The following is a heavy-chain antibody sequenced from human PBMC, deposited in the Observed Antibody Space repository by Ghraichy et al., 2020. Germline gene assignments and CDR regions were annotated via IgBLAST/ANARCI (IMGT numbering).Heavy chain of an antibody. Sequence: SETLSLTCTVSGGSISSGGYYWSWIRQHPGKGLEWIGYIYYSGSTYYNPSLKSRVTISVDTSKNQFSLKLSSVTAADTAVYYCARNGFYYYYYGMDVWGQGTTVTVSS. CDR2: IYYSGST. CDR1: GGSISSGGYY. CDR3: ARNGFYYYYYGMDV. J-gene: IGHJ6*02. V-gene: IGHV4-31*03. D-gene: IGHD2-8*01.